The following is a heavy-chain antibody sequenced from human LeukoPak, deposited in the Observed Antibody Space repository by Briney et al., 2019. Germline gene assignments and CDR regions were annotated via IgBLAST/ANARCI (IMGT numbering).Heavy chain of an antibody. Sequence: SGPTLVNPTQTLTLTCTLSGSSLSSSRMRVSWIRQPPGKALEWLARIDWDDDKFYSTSLKTRLTISKDTSKNQVVLTMTNMDPVGTATYYCARTRYGSGTYYFDYWGQGTLVTVSS. V-gene: IGHV2-70*04. D-gene: IGHD3-10*01. CDR3: ARTRYGSGTYYFDY. CDR2: IDWDDDK. J-gene: IGHJ4*02. CDR1: GSSLSSSRMR.